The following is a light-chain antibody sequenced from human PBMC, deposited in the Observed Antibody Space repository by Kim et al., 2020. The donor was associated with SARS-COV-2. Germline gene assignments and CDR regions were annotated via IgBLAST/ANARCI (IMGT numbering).Light chain of an antibody. CDR3: QQYNTYPGT. Sequence: DIQMTQSPATLSASVGDRVTITCRASESISGWLAWYQQKPGKAPKLLINKASSLQSGVPSRFSGSGSGTEFTLTISSLQSDDFATYYCQQYNTYPGTFGQGTKVEVK. J-gene: IGKJ1*01. V-gene: IGKV1-5*03. CDR2: KAS. CDR1: ESISGW.